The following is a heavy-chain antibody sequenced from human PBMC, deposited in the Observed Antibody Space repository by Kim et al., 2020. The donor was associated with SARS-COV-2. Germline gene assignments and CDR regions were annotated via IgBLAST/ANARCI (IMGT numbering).Heavy chain of an antibody. D-gene: IGHD6-13*01. CDR3: ARKGIQARGEWDFEL. Sequence: GGSLRLSCVASGFTFSSFAMNWVRQAPGKGLEWVSILSDSGGDTFYADSVKGRFTISRDNTKNTLYLQMNSLRAEDTAVYYCARKGIQARGEWDFELWGRGTLVTVSS. CDR1: GFTFSSFA. V-gene: IGHV3-23*01. CDR2: LSDSGGDT. J-gene: IGHJ2*01.